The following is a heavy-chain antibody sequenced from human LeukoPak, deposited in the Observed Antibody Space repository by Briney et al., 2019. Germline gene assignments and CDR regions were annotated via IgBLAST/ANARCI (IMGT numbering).Heavy chain of an antibody. V-gene: IGHV3-23*01. Sequence: GGSLRLSCAASGFTFSSYAMSRVRQAPGKGLEWVSAISGSGGSTYYADSVKGRFTISRDNSKNTLYLQMNSLRSDDTAVYYCARVRTIWSGYYRDFDYWGQGTLVTVSS. D-gene: IGHD3-3*01. CDR3: ARVRTIWSGYYRDFDY. CDR1: GFTFSSYA. J-gene: IGHJ4*02. CDR2: ISGSGGST.